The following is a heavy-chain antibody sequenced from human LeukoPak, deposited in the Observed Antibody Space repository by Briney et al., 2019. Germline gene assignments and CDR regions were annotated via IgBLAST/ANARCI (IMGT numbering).Heavy chain of an antibody. J-gene: IGHJ4*02. CDR1: GFTFSSYA. Sequence: PGRSLRLSCAASGFTFSSYAIHWVRQAPGKGLEWVAVISYDGSNKYYADSVRGRFIISRDNSKDTLYLQMNSLRAEDTAVYYSAIRTNYGDWHYFDYWGQGTLVTVSS. V-gene: IGHV3-30-3*01. CDR3: AIRTNYGDWHYFDY. CDR2: ISYDGSNK. D-gene: IGHD4-17*01.